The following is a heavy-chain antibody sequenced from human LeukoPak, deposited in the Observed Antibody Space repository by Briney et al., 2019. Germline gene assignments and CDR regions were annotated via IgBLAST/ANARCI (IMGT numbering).Heavy chain of an antibody. CDR1: GYSISSGYY. J-gene: IGHJ4*02. V-gene: IGHV4-38-2*02. Sequence: SETLSLTCTVSGYSISSGYYWGWIRQPPGKGLEWIGSIYHSGSTYYNPSLKSRVTISVDTSKNQFSLKLSSVTAADTAVYYCARRGGGTGTRGLYYFDYWGQGTLVTVSS. D-gene: IGHD1-7*01. CDR3: ARRGGGTGTRGLYYFDY. CDR2: IYHSGST.